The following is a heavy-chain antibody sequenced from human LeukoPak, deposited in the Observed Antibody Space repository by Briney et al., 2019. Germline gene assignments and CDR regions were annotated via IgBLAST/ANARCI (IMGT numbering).Heavy chain of an antibody. D-gene: IGHD3-10*01. J-gene: IGHJ5*02. CDR3: ARGNVLLWFGELLYNWFDP. CDR2: IYYSGST. CDR1: GGSFSGYY. V-gene: IGHV4-34*01. Sequence: PSETLSLTCAVYGGSFSGYYWSWIRQPPGKGLEWIGSIYYSGSTYYNPSLKSRVTISVDTSKNQFSLKLSSVTAADTAVYYCARGNVLLWFGELLYNWFDPWGQGTLVTVSS.